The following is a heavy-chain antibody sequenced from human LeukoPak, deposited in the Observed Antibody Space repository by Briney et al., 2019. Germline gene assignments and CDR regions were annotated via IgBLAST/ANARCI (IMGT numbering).Heavy chain of an antibody. Sequence: SVKVSCKASGGTFSSYAISWVRQAPGQGLEWMGGIIPIFGTANYAQKFQGRVTITADESTSTAYMELSSLRSEDTAVHYCARNDYGGHDAFDIWGQGTMVIVSS. J-gene: IGHJ3*02. CDR3: ARNDYGGHDAFDI. D-gene: IGHD4-17*01. CDR1: GGTFSSYA. CDR2: IIPIFGTA. V-gene: IGHV1-69*13.